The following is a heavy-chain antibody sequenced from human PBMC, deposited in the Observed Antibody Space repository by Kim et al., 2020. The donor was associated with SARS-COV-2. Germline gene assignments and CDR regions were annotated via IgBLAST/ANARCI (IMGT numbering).Heavy chain of an antibody. Sequence: SETLSLTCTVSGGSISSYYWSWIRQPPGKGLEWIGYIYYSGSTNYNPSLKSRVTISVDTSKNQFSLKLSSVTAADPAVYYCARSYNWNYALGYWGQGTLV. V-gene: IGHV4-59*01. CDR1: GGSISSYY. CDR2: IYYSGST. D-gene: IGHD1-7*01. J-gene: IGHJ4*02. CDR3: ARSYNWNYALGY.